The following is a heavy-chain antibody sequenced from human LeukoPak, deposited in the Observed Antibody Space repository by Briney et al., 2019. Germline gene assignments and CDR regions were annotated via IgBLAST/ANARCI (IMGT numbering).Heavy chain of an antibody. CDR3: ARGWLAETTVVTPYNY. V-gene: IGHV1-69*13. J-gene: IGHJ4*02. CDR1: GGTFSTYA. Sequence: SVKVSCKASGGTFSTYAINRVRQAPGQGLEWMGGIIPIFGTANYAQKFQGRVTITAVESMTTAYMELSSLGSEDTAVYYCARGWLAETTVVTPYNYWGQGTLVTVSS. D-gene: IGHD4-23*01. CDR2: IIPIFGTA.